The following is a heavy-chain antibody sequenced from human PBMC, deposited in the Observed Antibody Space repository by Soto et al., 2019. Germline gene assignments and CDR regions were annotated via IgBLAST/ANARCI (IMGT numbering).Heavy chain of an antibody. CDR1: GGSFSGYY. CDR2: INHSGST. Sequence: QVQLQQWGAGLLKPSETLSLTCAVYGGSFSGYYWSWIRQPPGKGLEWIGEINHSGSTNHNPSLKSRVTMSVDTSKNQFSLKLSSVTAADTAVYYCARIYAGYKYDSGWGQGTLVTVSS. CDR3: ARIYAGYKYDSG. V-gene: IGHV4-34*01. D-gene: IGHD5-18*01. J-gene: IGHJ4*02.